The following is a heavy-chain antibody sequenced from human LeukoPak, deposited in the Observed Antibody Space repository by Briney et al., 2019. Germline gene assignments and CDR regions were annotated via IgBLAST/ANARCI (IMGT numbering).Heavy chain of an antibody. J-gene: IGHJ6*02. D-gene: IGHD3-16*01. Sequence: PGRSLRLSCAASGFTFSSYGMHWVRQAPGKGLEWVAVISYDGSNKYYADSVKGRFTISSDNSKNTLYLQMNSLRAEDTAVYYCAKTWGRDYYYYGMDVWGQGTTVTVSS. CDR2: ISYDGSNK. CDR3: AKTWGRDYYYYGMDV. CDR1: GFTFSSYG. V-gene: IGHV3-30*18.